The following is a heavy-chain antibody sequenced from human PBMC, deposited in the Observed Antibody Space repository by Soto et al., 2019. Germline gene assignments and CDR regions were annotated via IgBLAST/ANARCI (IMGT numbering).Heavy chain of an antibody. CDR1: GGSFSGHS. D-gene: IGHD3-22*01. J-gene: IGHJ5*01. CDR2: INHSGRV. Sequence: TLSLTCAVYGGSFSGHSWTWIRQSPGKGLEWIGDINHSGRVNYSPSLKSRVTISLDTSKNQFSLTLSAVTAADTAMYYCSTRAYDTNGYYRFDPWGQGTLVTVSS. CDR3: STRAYDTNGYYRFDP. V-gene: IGHV4-34*01.